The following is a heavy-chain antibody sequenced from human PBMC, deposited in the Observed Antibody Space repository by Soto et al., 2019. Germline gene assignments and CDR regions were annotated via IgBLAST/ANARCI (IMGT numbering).Heavy chain of an antibody. CDR1: GGSISSGGYY. Sequence: SETLSLTCTVSGGSISSGGYYWSWIRQHPGKGLEWIGYIYYSGSTYYNPSLKSRVTISVDTSKNQFSLKLSSVTAADTAVYYCARVSYYDSSVDYWGQGTLVTVS. D-gene: IGHD3-22*01. CDR2: IYYSGST. V-gene: IGHV4-31*03. J-gene: IGHJ4*02. CDR3: ARVSYYDSSVDY.